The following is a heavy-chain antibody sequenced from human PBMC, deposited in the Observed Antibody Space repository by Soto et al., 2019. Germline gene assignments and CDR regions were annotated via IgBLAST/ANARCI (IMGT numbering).Heavy chain of an antibody. CDR3: ARGQSFGMLIGGYLGY. CDR2: INAGNANT. J-gene: IGHJ4*02. V-gene: IGHV1-3*01. Sequence: GASVKVSCKASGYTFTNYAFHWVRQAPGQRLEWMGWINAGNANTKYSQNFQGRVTITRDTSASTAYMELSSLRSEDTAVYYCARGQSFGMLIGGYLGYWGQGKLVTVSS. D-gene: IGHD3-3*01. CDR1: GYTFTNYA.